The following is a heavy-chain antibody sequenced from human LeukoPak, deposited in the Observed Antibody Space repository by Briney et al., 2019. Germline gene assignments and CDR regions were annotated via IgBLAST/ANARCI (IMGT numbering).Heavy chain of an antibody. CDR1: GGSISSTSYC. CDR2: IYYSGST. Sequence: SETLSLTCTVSGGSISSTSYCWGWIRQPPGKGLEWIGNIYYSGSTYYNPSLKSRVTISVDMSKNQFSLKLSSVTAADTAVYYCAGEIYSSGWYCDYWGQGTLVTVSS. J-gene: IGHJ4*02. CDR3: AGEIYSSGWYCDY. V-gene: IGHV4-39*02. D-gene: IGHD6-19*01.